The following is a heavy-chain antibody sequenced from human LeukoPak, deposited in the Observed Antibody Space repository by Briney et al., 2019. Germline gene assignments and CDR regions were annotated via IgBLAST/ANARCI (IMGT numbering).Heavy chain of an antibody. D-gene: IGHD6-13*01. V-gene: IGHV3-30*18. CDR2: ISSDGGNK. CDR1: GFTFSSYG. CDR3: AKDHKIAAGMGIDY. Sequence: GGSLRLSCAASGFTFSSYGMHWVRQAPGKGLEWVADISSDGGNKYYADSVKGRFTISRDNSKNTLFLQMNGLRAEDTAVYYCAKDHKIAAGMGIDYWGQGTLVTVSS. J-gene: IGHJ4*02.